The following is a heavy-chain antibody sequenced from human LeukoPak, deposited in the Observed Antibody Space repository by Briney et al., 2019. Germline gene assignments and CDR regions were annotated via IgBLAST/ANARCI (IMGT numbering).Heavy chain of an antibody. V-gene: IGHV3-23*01. CDR1: GFTFSSYA. D-gene: IGHD4-11*01. CDR3: AKVSKTTVKIGNYFDY. J-gene: IGHJ4*02. CDR2: IGGGGGST. Sequence: PGGSLRLSCAASGFTFSSYAMSWVRQAPGKGLEWVSAIGGGGGSTYYADSVKGRFTISRDNSKNTLFLQMNSLRAEDTAVYYCAKVSKTTVKIGNYFDYWGQGTLVTVSS.